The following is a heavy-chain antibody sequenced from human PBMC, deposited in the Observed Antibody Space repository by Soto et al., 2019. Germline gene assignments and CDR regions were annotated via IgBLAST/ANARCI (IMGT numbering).Heavy chain of an antibody. Sequence: QVQLVESGGGVVQPGRSLRLSCAASGFTFSSYAMHWVRQAPGKGLEWVAVISYDGSNKYYADSVKGRFTISRDNSKNTRYLQMNSLRAEDTAVYYCARAGDGYSQYYYYYYGMDVWGQGTTVTVSS. J-gene: IGHJ6*02. CDR3: ARAGDGYSQYYYYYYGMDV. CDR1: GFTFSSYA. V-gene: IGHV3-30-3*01. D-gene: IGHD4-4*01. CDR2: ISYDGSNK.